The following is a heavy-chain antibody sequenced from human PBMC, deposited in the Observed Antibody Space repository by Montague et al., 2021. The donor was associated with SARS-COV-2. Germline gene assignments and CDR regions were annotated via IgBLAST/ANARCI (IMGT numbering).Heavy chain of an antibody. CDR1: GFSLITTEEC. CDR3: ARTLRDICDS. Sequence: PALVKPTQTPTLTCTFSGFSLITTEECVTWIRQSPGKALEWLALIDGSDYKYYNSSLKTRLTISKDTSKKQVILTMANMDPVDTGTYFCARTLRDICDSWGQGTLVTVSS. V-gene: IGHV2-70*01. CDR2: IDGSDYK. J-gene: IGHJ4*02.